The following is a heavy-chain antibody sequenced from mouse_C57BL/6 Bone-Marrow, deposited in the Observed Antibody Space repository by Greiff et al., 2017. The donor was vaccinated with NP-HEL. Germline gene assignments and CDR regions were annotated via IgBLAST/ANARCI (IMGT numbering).Heavy chain of an antibody. CDR2: IDPANGNT. Sequence: EVQLQQSVAELVRPGASVKLSCTASGFNINNTYMHWVKQRPEQGLEWIGRIDPANGNTKYAPKFQGKATITADTSSNTAYLQLSSLTSEDTAIYYCARGSGHWYFDVWGTGTTVTVSS. CDR3: ARGSGHWYFDV. V-gene: IGHV14-3*01. CDR1: GFNINNTY. D-gene: IGHD1-1*01. J-gene: IGHJ1*03.